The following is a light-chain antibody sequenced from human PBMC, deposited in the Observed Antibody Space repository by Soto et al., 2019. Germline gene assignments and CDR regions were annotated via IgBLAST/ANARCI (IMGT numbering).Light chain of an antibody. CDR1: QGISSF. CDR2: GAS. J-gene: IGKJ3*01. CDR3: QQLNSFPIP. V-gene: IGKV1-9*01. Sequence: IPLTQSPSSLSASVGDRVTITCRASQGISSFLAWYQQKPGKAPKLLIYGASPLQSRVPSRFSGSGSGTDFTHTIGSLQPEDFATYYCQQLNSFPIPFGPGTKVDIK.